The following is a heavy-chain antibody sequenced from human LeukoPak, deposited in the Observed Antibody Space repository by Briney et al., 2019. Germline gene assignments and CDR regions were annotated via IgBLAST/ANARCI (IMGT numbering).Heavy chain of an antibody. J-gene: IGHJ4*02. CDR2: ISGSGGST. V-gene: IGHV3-23*01. CDR3: AKVGEWAYYFDY. Sequence: GSLRLSWAASGFTFSSYAMRWVRQAPGKGLEWVSAISGSGGSTYYADPVKGRFTISRDNSKNTLYLQMNSLRAEDTAVYYCAKVGEWAYYFDYWGQGTLVTVSS. CDR1: GFTFSSYA. D-gene: IGHD1-26*01.